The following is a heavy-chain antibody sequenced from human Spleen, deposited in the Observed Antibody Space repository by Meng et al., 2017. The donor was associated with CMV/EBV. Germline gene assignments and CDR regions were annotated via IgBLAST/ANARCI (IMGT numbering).Heavy chain of an antibody. D-gene: IGHD3/OR15-3a*01. V-gene: IGHV1-18*01. CDR1: GYTFSDYG. J-gene: IGHJ4*02. CDR2: INTDSDNT. CDR3: ARDRDWGQIDY. Sequence: SEKASGYTFSDYGISWVRQAPGQGLEWMAWINTDSDNTDYAQTLQGRVTVTTDTSTSTTYMELRNLRSDDTAVYYCARDRDWGQIDYWGQGTLVTVSS.